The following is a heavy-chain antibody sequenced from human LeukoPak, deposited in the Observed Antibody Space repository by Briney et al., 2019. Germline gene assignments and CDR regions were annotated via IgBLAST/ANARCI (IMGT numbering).Heavy chain of an antibody. J-gene: IGHJ4*02. CDR1: GFTFSNYV. CDR2: ISGSGSST. D-gene: IGHD3-10*01. CDR3: AKGGSGSYYTFDY. Sequence: GSLRLSCAASGFTFSNYVMRWVRQAPGKGLEWVSTISGSGSSTHYADSVKGRFTVSRDNSKNTLYLQMNSLRAEDTAVYYCAKGGSGSYYTFDYWGQGTLVTVSS. V-gene: IGHV3-23*01.